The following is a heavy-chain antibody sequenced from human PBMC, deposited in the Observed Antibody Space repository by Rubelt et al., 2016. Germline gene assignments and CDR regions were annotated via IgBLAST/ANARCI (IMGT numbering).Heavy chain of an antibody. J-gene: IGHJ3*02. V-gene: IGHV1-18*01. D-gene: IGHD1-26*01. CDR2: ISAYNGNT. CDR3: ARVRGGSYRGAFDI. Sequence: FTSYGISWVRQAPGQGLEWMGWISAYNGNTNYAQKLQGRVTMTTDTSTSTAYMELRSLRSDDTAVYYCARVRGGSYRGAFDIWGQGTMVTVSS. CDR1: FTSYG.